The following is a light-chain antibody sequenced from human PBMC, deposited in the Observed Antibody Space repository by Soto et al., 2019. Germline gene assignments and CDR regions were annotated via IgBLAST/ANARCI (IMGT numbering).Light chain of an antibody. J-gene: IGLJ2*01. Sequence: SYELTQPPSVSVAPGQTASITCGGDNIGSKPVHWYQQKSGQAPVLVVYDDSDRPSGIPERITGSNSGNTATLTISRVEVGDEADYYCQVWDSGSYHQVFGGGTKLTVL. CDR3: QVWDSGSYHQV. CDR2: DDS. CDR1: NIGSKP. V-gene: IGLV3-21*02.